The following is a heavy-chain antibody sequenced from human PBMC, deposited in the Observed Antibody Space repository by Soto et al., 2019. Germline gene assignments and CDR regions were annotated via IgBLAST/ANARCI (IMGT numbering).Heavy chain of an antibody. D-gene: IGHD1-26*01. V-gene: IGHV1-2*04. CDR1: GYTFTGYY. CDR3: AKDQAAWPQWEPAGRFDY. J-gene: IGHJ4*02. Sequence: ASVKVSCKASGYTFTGYYMHWVRQAPGQGLEWMGWINPNSGGTNYAQKFQGWVTMTRDTSISTAYMELSRLRSDDTAVYYCAKDQAAWPQWEPAGRFDYWGQGTLVTVSS. CDR2: INPNSGGT.